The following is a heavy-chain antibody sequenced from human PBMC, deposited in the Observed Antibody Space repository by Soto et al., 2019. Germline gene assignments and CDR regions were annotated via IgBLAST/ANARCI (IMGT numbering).Heavy chain of an antibody. CDR2: INPSGGGT. D-gene: IGHD3-16*02. V-gene: IGHV1-46*01. CDR1: GYTFTSYY. CDR3: ARDRLRLGELSLIGYFDY. J-gene: IGHJ4*02. Sequence: ASVKVSCKASGYTFTSYYMHWVRQAPGQGLEWMGIINPSGGGTSYAQKFQGRVTMTRDTSTSTVYMEPSSLRVEDTAVYYFARDRLRLGELSLIGYFDYWGQGTLVTVSS.